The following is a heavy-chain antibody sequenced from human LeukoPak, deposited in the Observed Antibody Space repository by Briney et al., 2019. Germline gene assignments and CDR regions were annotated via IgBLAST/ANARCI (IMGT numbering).Heavy chain of an antibody. Sequence: PSETLSLTCTVSGGSIRSHFWSWVRQPPGKGLEWIGYVYHSGSTNYNPSLESRVTISVDTSRDQLSLRLTSVTAADSAVYFCARVPKAVVGAISWGPKENARLSYIDYWGQGTLVTVSS. CDR2: VYHSGST. J-gene: IGHJ4*02. CDR3: ARVPKAVVGAISWGPKENARLSYIDY. V-gene: IGHV4-59*11. CDR1: GGSIRSHF. D-gene: IGHD5-12*01.